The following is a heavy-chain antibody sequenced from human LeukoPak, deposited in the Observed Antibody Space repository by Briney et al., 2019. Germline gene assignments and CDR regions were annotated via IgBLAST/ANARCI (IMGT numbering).Heavy chain of an antibody. V-gene: IGHV4-59*08. CDR1: GGSINGNY. J-gene: IGHJ4*02. CDR3: ARHANGDYVAFDY. Sequence: SETLSLTCTVSGGSINGNYWSWIRQPPGKGLEWIGYIYYTGSTNYNPSLGSRVTISVDRSNNQFSLKLSSVTAADTAVYYCARHANGDYVAFDYWGQGTLVTVSS. CDR2: IYYTGST. D-gene: IGHD4-17*01.